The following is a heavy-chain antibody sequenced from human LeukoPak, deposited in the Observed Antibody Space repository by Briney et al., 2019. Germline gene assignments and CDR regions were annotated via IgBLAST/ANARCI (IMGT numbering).Heavy chain of an antibody. V-gene: IGHV1-2*02. D-gene: IGHD3-3*01. CDR1: GSTFTGYY. Sequence: ASVKVSCKASGSTFTGYYMHWVRQAPGQGLEWMGWVNTYIGVTDYAQKFEGRVTMTRDTSISTDYMELSRLTSDDTAVYYCASITAFGVSPTQGAFDIWGQGTMVTVSS. J-gene: IGHJ3*02. CDR3: ASITAFGVSPTQGAFDI. CDR2: VNTYIGVT.